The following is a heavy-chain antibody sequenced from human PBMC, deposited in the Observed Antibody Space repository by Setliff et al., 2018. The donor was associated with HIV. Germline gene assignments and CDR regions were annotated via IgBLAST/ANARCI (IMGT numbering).Heavy chain of an antibody. V-gene: IGHV4-34*01. Sequence: SETLSLTCAVYGGSFSGYYWSWIRQPPGKGLEWIGEINHRGSTNCNPSLKSRVSIPVDTSKNQFSLKLSSVTAADTAVYYCATLKMATIYRDFDYWGQGTLVTVSS. J-gene: IGHJ4*02. CDR1: GGSFSGYY. CDR3: ATLKMATIYRDFDY. D-gene: IGHD5-12*01. CDR2: INHRGST.